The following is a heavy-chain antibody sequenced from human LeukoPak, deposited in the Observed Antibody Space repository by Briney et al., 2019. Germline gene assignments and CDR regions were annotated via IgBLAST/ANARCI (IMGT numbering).Heavy chain of an antibody. J-gene: IGHJ4*02. CDR3: AKELSGGWPFDY. V-gene: IGHV3-23*01. CDR2: INDSGGST. D-gene: IGHD6-19*01. Sequence: GGSLRLSCAASGFTFSSYAMSWVRQAPGKGLEWVSGINDSGGSTNYADSVKGRFTISRDNSKNTLFLQMNSLRAEDTAVYYCAKELSGGWPFDYWGQGMAVTVPS. CDR1: GFTFSSYA.